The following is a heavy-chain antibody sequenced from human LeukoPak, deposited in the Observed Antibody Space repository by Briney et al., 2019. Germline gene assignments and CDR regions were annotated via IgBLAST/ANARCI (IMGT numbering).Heavy chain of an antibody. CDR1: GFTFGDYA. CDR3: TRDQTPYY. Sequence: GGSLRLSCTASGFTFGDYAMTWVRQAPGEGLEWVGFIRSKVYGGTPEYAASVKGRFTISRDHSKGIAYLQMNSLKTEDTAVYYCTRDQTPYYWGQGTLVTVSS. CDR2: IRSKVYGGTP. V-gene: IGHV3-49*04. J-gene: IGHJ4*02.